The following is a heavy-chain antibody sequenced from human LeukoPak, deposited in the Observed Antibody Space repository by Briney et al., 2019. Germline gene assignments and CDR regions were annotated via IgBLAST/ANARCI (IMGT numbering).Heavy chain of an antibody. V-gene: IGHV4-59*01. Sequence: PSETLSLTCTVSGGSISSYYWSWIRQPPGKGLEWIGYIYYSGSTKYNPSLKSRVTISVDTSKNQFSLKLSSVTAADTAVYYCAREKWELLRYFDYWGQGTLVTVSS. CDR3: AREKWELLRYFDY. D-gene: IGHD1-26*01. CDR2: IYYSGST. J-gene: IGHJ4*02. CDR1: GGSISSYY.